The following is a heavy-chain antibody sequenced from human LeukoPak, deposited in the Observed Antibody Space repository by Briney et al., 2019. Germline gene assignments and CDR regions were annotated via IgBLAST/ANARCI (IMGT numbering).Heavy chain of an antibody. D-gene: IGHD4/OR15-4a*01. CDR2: ISGSGSTI. CDR3: AREENGAKSALDY. J-gene: IGHJ4*02. Sequence: GGSLRLSCAASGFTFSGYEMTWVRQAPGKGLEWVSYISGSGSTIYYADSVKGRFTISRDNAKKSLYLQMNSLRAEDTAVYYCAREENGAKSALDYWGQGTLVTVSS. CDR1: GFTFSGYE. V-gene: IGHV3-48*03.